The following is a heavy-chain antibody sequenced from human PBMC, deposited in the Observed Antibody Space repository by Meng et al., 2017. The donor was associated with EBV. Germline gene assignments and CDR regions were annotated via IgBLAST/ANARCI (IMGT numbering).Heavy chain of an antibody. Sequence: QVQLVQSVADVTKPGASVKVSCKASGYTFTSYAMHWVRQAPGQRLEWMGWINAGNGNTKYSQKFQGRVTITRDTSASTAYMELSSLRSEDTAVYYCARSGATIFGVVIPTYYFDYWGQGTLVTVSS. CDR2: INAGNGNT. D-gene: IGHD3-3*01. CDR3: ARSGATIFGVVIPTYYFDY. J-gene: IGHJ4*02. CDR1: GYTFTSYA. V-gene: IGHV1-3*01.